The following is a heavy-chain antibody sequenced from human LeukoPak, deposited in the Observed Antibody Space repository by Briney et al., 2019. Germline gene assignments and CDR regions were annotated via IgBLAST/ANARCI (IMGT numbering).Heavy chain of an antibody. CDR2: ISDSGRST. J-gene: IGHJ4*02. CDR3: AKGQKWELPLDF. V-gene: IGHV3-23*01. Sequence: GGXLRLSCAASGFTFSNYAMTWVRQAPGKGLEWVSAISDSGRSTYYADSVKGRFTISRDISKSTLYLQMNSLRAEDTALYYCAKGQKWELPLDFWGQGTLVTVSS. D-gene: IGHD1-26*01. CDR1: GFTFSNYA.